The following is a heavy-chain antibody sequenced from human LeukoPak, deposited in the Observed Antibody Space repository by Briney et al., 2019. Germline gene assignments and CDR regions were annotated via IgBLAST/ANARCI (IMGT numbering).Heavy chain of an antibody. J-gene: IGHJ5*02. CDR2: IHYSGST. CDR3: ARDRLQLQS. D-gene: IGHD5-24*01. Sequence: SETLSLTCTVSGGSVKSYYWSWIRQSPGKGLEWIAYIHYSGSTNYNPSLKSRVTISVDTSKNQFSLKLSSVTAADTAVYYCARDRLQLQSWGQGTLVTVSS. V-gene: IGHV4-59*02. CDR1: GGSVKSYY.